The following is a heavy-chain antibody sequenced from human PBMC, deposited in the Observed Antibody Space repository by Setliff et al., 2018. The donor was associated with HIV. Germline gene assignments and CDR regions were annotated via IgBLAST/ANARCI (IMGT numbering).Heavy chain of an antibody. CDR3: ARYTVDTFFFDY. Sequence: SETLSLTCSVSGYSVSSPYYWAWIRQSPGKGLEWIGSIYHSGSTYYSPSLKSRVIISVDAANEQFSLRLSSVTAADTAVYYCARYTVDTFFFDYWGQRRLVTVSS. J-gene: IGHJ4*02. V-gene: IGHV4-38-2*02. D-gene: IGHD4-17*01. CDR2: IYHSGST. CDR1: GYSVSSPYY.